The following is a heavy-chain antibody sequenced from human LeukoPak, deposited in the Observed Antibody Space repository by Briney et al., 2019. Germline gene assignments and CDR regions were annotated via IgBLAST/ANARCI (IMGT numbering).Heavy chain of an antibody. J-gene: IGHJ4*02. CDR2: IYYSGST. CDR3: ARLRDGYPWDY. D-gene: IGHD5-24*01. CDR1: GGSISSSSYY. Sequence: PSETLSLTCTVSGGSISSSSYYWGWIRQPPGKGLEWIGSIYYSGSTYYSPSLKSRVTISVDTSKNQFSLKLSSVTAADTAVYYCARLRDGYPWDYWGQGTLVTVSS. V-gene: IGHV4-39*01.